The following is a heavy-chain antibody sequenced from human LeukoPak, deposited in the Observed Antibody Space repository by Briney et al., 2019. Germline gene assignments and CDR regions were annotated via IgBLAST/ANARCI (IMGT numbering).Heavy chain of an antibody. D-gene: IGHD6-19*01. J-gene: IGHJ4*02. CDR1: GGSFSGYY. CDR2: INHSGST. V-gene: IGHV4-34*01. Sequence: SETLSLTCAVYGGSFSGYYWSWIRQPPGKGLEWIGEINHSGSTNYNPSLKSRVTISVGTSKNQFSLKLSSVTAADTAVYYCARGQWRVYSSGWYFDYWGQGTLVTVSS. CDR3: ARGQWRVYSSGWYFDY.